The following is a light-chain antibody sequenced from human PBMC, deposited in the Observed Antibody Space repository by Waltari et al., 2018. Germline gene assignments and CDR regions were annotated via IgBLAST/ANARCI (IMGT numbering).Light chain of an antibody. CDR1: ETMTIY. V-gene: IGKV1-39*01. J-gene: IGKJ3*01. Sequence: IQMTQSPSSLSASVGDRVTITCRASETMTIYLNWYQQKPGKAPKLLIHSTSILQGGVPSRFSGSDSGTHYSLTITNLQPEDLGTYYCQQTYRSPFTFGPGTTVHVK. CDR3: QQTYRSPFT. CDR2: STS.